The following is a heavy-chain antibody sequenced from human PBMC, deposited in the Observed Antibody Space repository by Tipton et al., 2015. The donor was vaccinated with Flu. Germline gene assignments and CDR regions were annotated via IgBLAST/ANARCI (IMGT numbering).Heavy chain of an antibody. Sequence: LRLSCVASGFSFSTYDMNWVRQAPGKGLEWISYISRGSRTTYYSDFVKGRLTITRDNTKNSLFLQMNSLKAEDTAVYYCAKEDDILTGSFDLRGQGTPVTVSA. V-gene: IGHV3-48*03. CDR2: ISRGSRTT. CDR1: GFSFSTYD. J-gene: IGHJ5*02. CDR3: AKEDDILTGSFDL. D-gene: IGHD3-9*01.